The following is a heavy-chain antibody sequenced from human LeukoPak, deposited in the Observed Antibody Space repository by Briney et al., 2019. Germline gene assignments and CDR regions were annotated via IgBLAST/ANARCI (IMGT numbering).Heavy chain of an antibody. V-gene: IGHV3-23*01. J-gene: IGHJ4*02. CDR1: GFTFSTHA. CDR3: AKELRSGGVVTNFDY. Sequence: PGASLRLSCAASGFTFSTHAMTWVRPAPGKGLEWVAAISYGGDITFYAPSVQGRLSLSRDHSEATLYVQMDSLRGEDTAIYYCAKELRSGGVVTNFDYWGEGALV. CDR2: ISYGGDIT. D-gene: IGHD4-23*01.